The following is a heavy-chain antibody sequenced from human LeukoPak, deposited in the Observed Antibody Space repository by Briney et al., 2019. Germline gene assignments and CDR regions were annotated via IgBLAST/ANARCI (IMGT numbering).Heavy chain of an antibody. J-gene: IGHJ4*02. Sequence: GGSLRLSCAASGFTFSSYAMHWVRQAPGKGLEWVAVISYDGSNKYYADSVKGRFTISRDNSKNTLYLQMNSLRAEDTAVYYCAGDRGYGSGSYLDYWGQGTLVTVSS. CDR2: ISYDGSNK. D-gene: IGHD3-10*01. CDR1: GFTFSSYA. CDR3: AGDRGYGSGSYLDY. V-gene: IGHV3-30-3*01.